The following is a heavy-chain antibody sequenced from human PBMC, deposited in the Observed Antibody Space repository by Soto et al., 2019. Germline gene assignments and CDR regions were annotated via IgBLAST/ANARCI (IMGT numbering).Heavy chain of an antibody. Sequence: ASVKVSCKASGYTFNGYYMHWVRQAPGQGLEWMGWINPNSDVTNYAQKSQGRVTMTRDTSISTAYMELSSLRSDDTAVYYCARGGTVVTGRVQDAFDIWGQGTMVTVSS. CDR2: INPNSDVT. D-gene: IGHD2-21*02. J-gene: IGHJ3*02. CDR1: GYTFNGYY. CDR3: ARGGTVVTGRVQDAFDI. V-gene: IGHV1-2*02.